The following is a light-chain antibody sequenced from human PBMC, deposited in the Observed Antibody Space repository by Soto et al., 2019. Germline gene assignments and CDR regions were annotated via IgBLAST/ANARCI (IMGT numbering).Light chain of an antibody. J-gene: IGLJ1*01. Sequence: QSVLTQPPSVSGAPGQRVTISCTGSSSNFGAGFDVHWYQHLPGTAPKLLIYGSSNRPSGVPDRFSGSKSGTSASLAITGLQAEDEADYYCQSYDSSLSGYVFGTGTKLTV. CDR3: QSYDSSLSGYV. CDR2: GSS. CDR1: SSNFGAGFD. V-gene: IGLV1-40*01.